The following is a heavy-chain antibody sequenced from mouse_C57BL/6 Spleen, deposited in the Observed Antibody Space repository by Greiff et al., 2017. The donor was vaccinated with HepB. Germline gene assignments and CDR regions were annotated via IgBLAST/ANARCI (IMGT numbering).Heavy chain of an antibody. CDR2: IHPNSGST. D-gene: IGHD1-1*01. CDR1: GYTFTSYW. J-gene: IGHJ3*01. CDR3: AREDYYGFAD. V-gene: IGHV1-64*01. Sequence: QVQLQQSGAELVKPGASVQLSCKASGYTFTSYWMHWVKQRPGQGLEWIGMIHPNSGSTNYNEKFKSKATLTVDKSPSTAYMQLSSLTSEDSAVYYCAREDYYGFADCGQGTLVTVSA.